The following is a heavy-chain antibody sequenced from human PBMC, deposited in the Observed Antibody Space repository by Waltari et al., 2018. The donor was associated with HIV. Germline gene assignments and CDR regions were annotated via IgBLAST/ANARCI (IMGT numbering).Heavy chain of an antibody. CDR2: IYTRGST. CDR1: GGSISSGSYY. Sequence: QVQLQESGPGLVKPSQTLSLTCTVSGGSISSGSYYWSWLRQPAGKGLDWIGRIYTRGSTNYNPSLKSRVTISVDTSKNQFSLKLSSVTAADTAVYYCARGVYGDYNWFDPWGQGTLVTVSS. CDR3: ARGVYGDYNWFDP. J-gene: IGHJ5*02. V-gene: IGHV4-61*02. D-gene: IGHD4-17*01.